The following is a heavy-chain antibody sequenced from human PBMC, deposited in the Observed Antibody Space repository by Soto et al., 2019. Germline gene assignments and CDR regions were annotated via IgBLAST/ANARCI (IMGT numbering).Heavy chain of an antibody. V-gene: IGHV4-30-4*01. Sequence: SETLSLTCTVSGGSISSGDYYWSWIRQPPGKGLEWIGYIYYSGSTYYNPSLKSRVTISVDTSKNSLYLQMNNLRAEDTAEYYCARSVRPLSWFDSWGQGTLVTVSS. CDR2: IYYSGST. J-gene: IGHJ5*01. D-gene: IGHD3-10*01. CDR1: GGSISSGDYY. CDR3: ARSVRPLSWFDS.